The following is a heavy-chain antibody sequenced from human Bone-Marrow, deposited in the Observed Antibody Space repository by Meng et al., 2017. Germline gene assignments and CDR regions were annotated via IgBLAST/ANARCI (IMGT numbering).Heavy chain of an antibody. CDR2: IYHSGGT. V-gene: IGHV4-34*01. CDR1: GGSFSRYY. D-gene: IGHD1-26*01. Sequence: SETLSLTCAVYGGSFSRYYWTWIRQPPGKGLEWIGEIYHSGGTNYNPSLKSRVSISVDASKNQFSLKLTSVTAADTAVYYCARDGDNSGTYDTFFDYWGQGTLVTVSS. J-gene: IGHJ4*02. CDR3: ARDGDNSGTYDTFFDY.